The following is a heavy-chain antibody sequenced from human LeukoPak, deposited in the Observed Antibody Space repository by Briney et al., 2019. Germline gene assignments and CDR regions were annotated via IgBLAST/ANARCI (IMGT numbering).Heavy chain of an antibody. CDR2: IYSGGET. D-gene: IGHD3-10*01. CDR1: GITVRNNF. J-gene: IGHJ4*02. CDR3: TKLIAVGDYDY. Sequence: GGSLRLSCAASGITVRNNFMIWVRQAPGKGLEWVSLIYSGGETYYADSVKGRFSISRDNSKNTVYLQMNSLRAEDTAVYYCTKLIAVGDYDYWGQGTLVTVSS. V-gene: IGHV3-66*04.